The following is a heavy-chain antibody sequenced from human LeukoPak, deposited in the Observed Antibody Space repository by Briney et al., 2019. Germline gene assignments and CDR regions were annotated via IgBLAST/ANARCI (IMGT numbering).Heavy chain of an antibody. CDR1: GGSISSGGYY. V-gene: IGHV4-31*03. J-gene: IGHJ4*02. CDR3: ARAVGPYYYDSSGYYYFDY. Sequence: SETLCLTCTVSGGSISSGGYYWSWIRQHPGKGLEWIGYIYYSGSTYYNPSLKSRVTISVDTSKNQFSLKLSSVTAADTAVYYCARAVGPYYYDSSGYYYFDYWGQGTLVTVSS. D-gene: IGHD3-22*01. CDR2: IYYSGST.